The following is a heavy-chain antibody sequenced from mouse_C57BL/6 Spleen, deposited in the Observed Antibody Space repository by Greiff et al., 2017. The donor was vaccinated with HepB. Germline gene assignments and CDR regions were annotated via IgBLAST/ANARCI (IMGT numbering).Heavy chain of an antibody. CDR3: ARKGEDGYDPAWFAY. J-gene: IGHJ3*01. Sequence: QVQLKESGPGLVQPSQSLSITCTVSGFSLTSYGVHWVRQSPGKGLEWLGVIWSGGSTDYNAAFISRLSISKDNSKSQVFFKMNSLQADDTAIYYCARKGEDGYDPAWFAYWGQGTRVTVSA. CDR2: IWSGGST. V-gene: IGHV2-2*01. CDR1: GFSLTSYG. D-gene: IGHD2-2*01.